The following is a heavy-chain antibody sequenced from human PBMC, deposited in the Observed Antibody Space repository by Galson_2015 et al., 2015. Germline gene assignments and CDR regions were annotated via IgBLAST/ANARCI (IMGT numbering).Heavy chain of an antibody. CDR2: INPNSGGT. D-gene: IGHD6-13*01. J-gene: IGHJ4*02. CDR1: GNTFTGYY. V-gene: IGHV1-2*06. Sequence: SVKVSRKASGNTFTGYYMHWGRQAPGQGLEWMGRINPNSGGTNYAQKFQGSVTMTRDTCISTAYMELSRLRSDDTAVYYCARDPGSSWVDYWGQGTLVTVSS. CDR3: ARDPGSSWVDY.